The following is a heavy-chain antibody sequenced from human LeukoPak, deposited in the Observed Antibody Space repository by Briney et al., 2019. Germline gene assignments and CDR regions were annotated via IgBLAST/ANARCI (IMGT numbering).Heavy chain of an antibody. CDR3: ARDFPTVAISRDGDY. CDR1: GYTFTGYY. V-gene: IGHV1-2*02. J-gene: IGHJ4*02. CDR2: INPNSGGT. D-gene: IGHD5-24*01. Sequence: ASVKVSCKASGYTFTGYYMHWVRQAPGQGLEWMGWINPNSGGTNYAQKFQGRATMTRDTSISTAYMELSRLRSDDTAVYYCARDFPTVAISRDGDYWGQGTLVTVSS.